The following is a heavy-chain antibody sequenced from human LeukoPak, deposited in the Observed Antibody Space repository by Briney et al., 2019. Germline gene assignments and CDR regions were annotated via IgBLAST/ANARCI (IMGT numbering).Heavy chain of an antibody. V-gene: IGHV4-4*02. CDR3: ATDYYGSGSPDY. D-gene: IGHD3-10*01. J-gene: IGHJ4*02. CDR2: IYHSGST. Sequence: SETLSLTCAVSGGSISSSNWWSWVRQPPGKGLEWIGEIYHSGSTNYNPSLKSRVTISVDKSKNQSSLKLSSVTAADTAVYYCATDYYGSGSPDYWGQGTLVTVSS. CDR1: GGSISSSNW.